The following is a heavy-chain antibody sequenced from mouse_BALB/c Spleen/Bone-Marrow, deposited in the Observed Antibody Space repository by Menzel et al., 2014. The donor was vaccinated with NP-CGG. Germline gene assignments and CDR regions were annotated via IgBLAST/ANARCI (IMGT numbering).Heavy chain of an antibody. J-gene: IGHJ2*01. V-gene: IGHV5-6-5*01. CDR2: ISSGGST. CDR1: GFTFSSYA. D-gene: IGHD2-4*01. Sequence: EVQGVESGGGLVKPGGSLKLSCAASGFTFSSYAMSWVRQTPEKRLEWVASISSGGSTYYPDSVKGRFTISRDNARNILYLQMSSLRSEDTAIYYCARDDYDDQYYFDYWGQGTTLTVSS. CDR3: ARDDYDDQYYFDY.